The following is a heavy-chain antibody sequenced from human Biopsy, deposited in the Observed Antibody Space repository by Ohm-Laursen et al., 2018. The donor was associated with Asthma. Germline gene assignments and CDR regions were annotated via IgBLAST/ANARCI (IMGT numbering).Heavy chain of an antibody. Sequence: SLRLSCAAFGFSFSDYYMTWMRQAPGKGLEWVSSISSSGSTKYPAESVQGRFTISRDNTQKSLFLQMNSLRAEDTVIYFCAGVLESSDRGPFYFFALDVWGQGATVAVSS. D-gene: IGHD6-25*01. CDR1: GFSFSDYY. J-gene: IGHJ6*02. V-gene: IGHV3-11*01. CDR3: AGVLESSDRGPFYFFALDV. CDR2: ISSSGSTK.